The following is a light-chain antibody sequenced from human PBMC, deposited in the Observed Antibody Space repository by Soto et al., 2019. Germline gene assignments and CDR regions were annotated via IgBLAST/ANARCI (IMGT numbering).Light chain of an antibody. CDR3: QQYNDSFPYT. J-gene: IGKJ2*01. CDR2: KAS. V-gene: IGKV1-5*03. CDR1: QSIGTW. Sequence: DIQMTQSPSTLSASVGDRVTITCRASQSIGTWLAWYQQKPGTAPKLLIYKASTLESGVPSRFSGSRSGTEFTLTVSSLQPDDFATYYCQQYNDSFPYTFGQGTKLEIK.